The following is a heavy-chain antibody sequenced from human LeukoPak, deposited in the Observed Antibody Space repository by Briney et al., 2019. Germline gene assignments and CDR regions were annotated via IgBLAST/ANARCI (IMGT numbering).Heavy chain of an antibody. CDR3: ARGGCSGGSCYYWYFDL. J-gene: IGHJ2*01. CDR2: ISSSSSYT. V-gene: IGHV3-21*05. Sequence: GGSLRLSCAASRFTFSSYSMNWVRQAPGKGLEWVSYISSSSSYTNYADSVKGRFTISRDNAKNSLYLQMNSLRAEDTAVYYCARGGCSGGSCYYWYFDLWGRGTLVTVSS. D-gene: IGHD2-15*01. CDR1: RFTFSSYS.